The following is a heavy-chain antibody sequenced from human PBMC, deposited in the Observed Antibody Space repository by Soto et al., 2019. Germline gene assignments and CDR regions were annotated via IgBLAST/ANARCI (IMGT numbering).Heavy chain of an antibody. V-gene: IGHV3-30-3*01. CDR1: GFTFSSYA. CDR2: ISYDGSNK. Sequence: GGSLRLSCAASGFTFSSYAMHWVRQAPGKGLEWVAAISYDGSNKYYADSVKGRFTISRDNSKNTLYLQMNSLRAEDTAVYYCAWLRWLQGSFDYWGQGPLVTVSS. J-gene: IGHJ4*02. D-gene: IGHD6-19*01. CDR3: AWLRWLQGSFDY.